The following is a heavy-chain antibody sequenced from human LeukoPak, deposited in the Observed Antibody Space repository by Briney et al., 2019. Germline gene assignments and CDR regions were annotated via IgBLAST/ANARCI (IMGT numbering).Heavy chain of an antibody. Sequence: PSETLSLTCTVSGGSISSYYWSWIRQPAGKGLEWIGRIYTSGSTNYNPSLKSRVTMSVDTSKNQFSLKLSSVTAADTAVYYCARDRDPQWXXPXDPWGQXTXVXXSS. J-gene: IGHJ5*02. CDR2: IYTSGST. CDR1: GGSISSYY. CDR3: ARDRDPQWXXPXDP. V-gene: IGHV4-4*07. D-gene: IGHD6-19*01.